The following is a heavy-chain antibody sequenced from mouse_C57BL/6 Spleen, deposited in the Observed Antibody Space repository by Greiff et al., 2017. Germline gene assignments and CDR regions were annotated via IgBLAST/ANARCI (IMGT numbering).Heavy chain of an antibody. V-gene: IGHV3-6*01. CDR3: AREDYDYDSAWFAY. J-gene: IGHJ3*01. CDR1: GYSIPSGYY. Sequence: EVKVEESGPGLVKPSPSLSLTCSVTGYSIPSGYYWNWIRQFPGNKLEWMGYISYDGSNNYNPSLKNRIAITRDTSKNQFFLKLNSVTTEDTATYDCAREDYDYDSAWFAYWGQGTLVTVSA. CDR2: ISYDGSN. D-gene: IGHD2-4*01.